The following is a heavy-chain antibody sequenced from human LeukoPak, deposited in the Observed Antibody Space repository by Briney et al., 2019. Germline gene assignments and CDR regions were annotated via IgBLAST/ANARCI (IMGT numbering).Heavy chain of an antibody. V-gene: IGHV3-11*01. J-gene: IGHJ4*02. CDR3: AAWDFWRGSGIDY. Sequence: GGSLRLSCAASGFTFSDYYISWIRQAPGKGLEWISYISNSGTTIYYSDSVRGRFTISRDNAKNSLYLQMNSLRAEDTAVYYCAAWDFWRGSGIDYWGQGTLVTVSS. D-gene: IGHD3-3*01. CDR1: GFTFSDYY. CDR2: ISNSGTTI.